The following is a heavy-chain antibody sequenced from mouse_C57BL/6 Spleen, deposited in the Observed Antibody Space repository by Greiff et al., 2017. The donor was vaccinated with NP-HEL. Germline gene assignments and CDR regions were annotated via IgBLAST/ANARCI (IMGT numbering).Heavy chain of an antibody. CDR3: ARYRAMDY. Sequence: EVKLVESGGGLVKPGGSLKLSCAASGFTFSSYAMSWVRQTPEKRLEWVATISDGGSYTYYPDNVKGRFTISRDNAKNNLYLQMSHLKSEDTAMYYCARYRAMDYWGQGTSVTVSS. CDR1: GFTFSSYA. D-gene: IGHD5-1*01. J-gene: IGHJ4*01. CDR2: ISDGGSYT. V-gene: IGHV5-4*03.